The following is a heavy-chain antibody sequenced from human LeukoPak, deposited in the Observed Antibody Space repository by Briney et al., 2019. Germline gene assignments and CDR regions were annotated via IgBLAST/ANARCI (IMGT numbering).Heavy chain of an antibody. D-gene: IGHD2-15*01. CDR1: GYSIRSGFY. CDR3: ASYIVVVVAATFGWFDP. V-gene: IGHV4-38-2*02. J-gene: IGHJ5*02. Sequence: SETLSLTCTVSGYSIRSGFYWGWIRQPPGKGLEWIGNIYHSGITYYTPSLKSRVTISVDTSKNQFSLKLSYVTAADTAVYYCASYIVVVVAATFGWFDPWGQGTLVTVSS. CDR2: IYHSGIT.